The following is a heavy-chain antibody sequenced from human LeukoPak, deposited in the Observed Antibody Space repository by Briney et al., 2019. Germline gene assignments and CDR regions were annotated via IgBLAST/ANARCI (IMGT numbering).Heavy chain of an antibody. CDR3: ARHGGAFFGS. V-gene: IGHV4-31*03. CDR1: GGSISSGGYY. CDR2: IYYSGST. J-gene: IGHJ4*02. Sequence: SETLSLTCTVSGGSISSGGYYWSWIRQHPGKGLEWIGYIYYSGSTYYNPSLKSRVTISVDTSKSQFSLKLSSVTAADTAVYYCARHGGAFFGSWGQGTLVTVSS. D-gene: IGHD3-10*01.